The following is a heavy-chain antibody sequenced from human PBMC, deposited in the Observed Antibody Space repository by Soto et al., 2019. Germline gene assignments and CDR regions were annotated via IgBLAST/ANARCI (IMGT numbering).Heavy chain of an antibody. Sequence: PGGSLRLSCAASGFTFSSYAMSWVRQAPGKGLEWVSAISGSGGSTYYADSVKGRFTISRDNSKNTLYLQMNSLRAEDTAVYYCAKETKKQWPLRGNWFDPWGQGTLVTVSS. D-gene: IGHD6-19*01. V-gene: IGHV3-23*01. J-gene: IGHJ5*02. CDR3: AKETKKQWPLRGNWFDP. CDR1: GFTFSSYA. CDR2: ISGSGGST.